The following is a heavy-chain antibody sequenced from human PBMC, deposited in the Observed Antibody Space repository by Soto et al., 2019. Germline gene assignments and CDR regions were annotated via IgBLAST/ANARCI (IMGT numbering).Heavy chain of an antibody. CDR3: AHTTVVTSYFDY. V-gene: IGHV2-5*02. CDR2: IYRDDDK. Sequence: QITLKESGPTLVKPTQTLTLTCTFSGFSLSTGAVGVGWIRQPPGKALEWLASIYRDDDKRYRPSLKSRRTITKDTSKNQVVLTMTNMDPVDTGTYYCAHTTVVTSYFDYWGQGTLVTVSS. CDR1: GFSLSTGAVG. J-gene: IGHJ4*02. D-gene: IGHD2-21*02.